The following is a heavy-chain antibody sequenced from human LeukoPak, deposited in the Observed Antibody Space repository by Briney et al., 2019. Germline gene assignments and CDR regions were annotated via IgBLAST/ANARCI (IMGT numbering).Heavy chain of an antibody. CDR2: INHSGST. V-gene: IGHV4-34*01. CDR3: ARMVRGVMAHYYYYGMDV. CDR1: GGSFSGYY. D-gene: IGHD3-10*01. J-gene: IGHJ6*02. Sequence: PSETLSLTCAVYGGSFSGYYWSWIRQPPGKGLEWIGEINHSGSTNYNPSLKSRVTISVDTSKNQFSLKLSSVTAADTAVYYCARMVRGVMAHYYYYGMDVWGQGTTVTVSS.